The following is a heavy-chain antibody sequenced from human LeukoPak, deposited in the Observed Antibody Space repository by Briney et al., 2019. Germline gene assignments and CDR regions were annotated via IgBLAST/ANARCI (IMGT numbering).Heavy chain of an antibody. Sequence: GGSLRLSCAASGFTFSSYAMSWVRRAPGKGLEWVSAISGSGGSTYYADSVKGRFTISRDNSKNTLYLQMNSLRAEDTAVYYCAKDPAGVWELLFDYWGQGTLVTVSS. CDR3: AKDPAGVWELLFDY. D-gene: IGHD1-26*01. V-gene: IGHV3-23*01. CDR1: GFTFSSYA. CDR2: ISGSGGST. J-gene: IGHJ4*02.